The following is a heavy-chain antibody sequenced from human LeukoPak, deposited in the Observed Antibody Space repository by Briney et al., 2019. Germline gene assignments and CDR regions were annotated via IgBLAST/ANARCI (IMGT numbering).Heavy chain of an antibody. J-gene: IGHJ4*02. D-gene: IGHD3-22*01. CDR3: TTDYYDSVGYSSYY. V-gene: IGHV3-15*01. Sequence: PGGSLRLPCAASGFTFSQAWMRWVRQAPGRGLEWVGRIKSETYGGTTDYAAPVSGRFTISRDDSKNTLYLQMNGLKAEDTAVYYCTTDYYDSVGYSSYYWGQGTLVTVSS. CDR2: IKSETYGGTT. CDR1: GFTFSQAW.